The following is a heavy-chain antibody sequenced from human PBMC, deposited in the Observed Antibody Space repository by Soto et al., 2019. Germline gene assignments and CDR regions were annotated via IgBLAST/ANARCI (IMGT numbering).Heavy chain of an antibody. CDR2: VNPDGSTT. D-gene: IGHD1-26*01. J-gene: IGHJ5*02. CDR1: KFSFSGYW. Sequence: EVQLVESGGGLVQPGGSLRLSCAASKFSFSGYWMHWVRQAPGKGLMWVSRVNPDGSTTSYADSVKGRFTISRDNAKNTVFLQMNRLTADDTAVYYCAKVASGSYDWFDPWGQGTLVTVSS. V-gene: IGHV3-74*01. CDR3: AKVASGSYDWFDP.